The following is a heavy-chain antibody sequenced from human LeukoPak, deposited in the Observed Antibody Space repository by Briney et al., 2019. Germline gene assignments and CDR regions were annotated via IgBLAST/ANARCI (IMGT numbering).Heavy chain of an antibody. D-gene: IGHD6-19*01. CDR3: AREAVAGTRYFDY. Sequence: ASVKVSCKASGYTFNSYYMHWVRQAPGQGLEWVGLISPTGDSTNYAQTFRGRVTMTRDTSTNTVYMDLSSLRSEDTAVYYCAREAVAGTRYFDYWGQGTLVTVSS. CDR1: GYTFNSYY. V-gene: IGHV1-46*02. J-gene: IGHJ4*02. CDR2: ISPTGDST.